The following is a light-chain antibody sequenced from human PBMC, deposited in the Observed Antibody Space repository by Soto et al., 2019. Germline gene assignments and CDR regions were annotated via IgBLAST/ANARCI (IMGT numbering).Light chain of an antibody. V-gene: IGKV3-20*01. CDR3: QQYGSSSYT. CDR2: GAY. J-gene: IGKJ2*01. CDR1: QSVISSY. Sequence: EIVLTQSPGTLSLSPGERATLSCRASQSVISSYLAWYQQKPGQAPRLLIFGAYSRATDIPARFSGSGSGTDFTINISRLEPEDFAVYYCQQYGSSSYTFGQGTKVEIK.